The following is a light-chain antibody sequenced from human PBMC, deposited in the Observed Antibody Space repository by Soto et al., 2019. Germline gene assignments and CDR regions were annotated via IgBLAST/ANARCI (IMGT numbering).Light chain of an antibody. CDR3: TSPTPGSLYV. V-gene: IGLV2-14*01. J-gene: IGLJ1*01. CDR2: MVS. CDR1: SSDVGNYNY. Sequence: QSALTQPPSASGSPGQSITISCTGTSSDVGNYNYVSWYQQYPGRVPKLLIYMVSNRPSGVSNRFSGSKSGNTASLTISGLQAEDEADYFCTSPTPGSLYVFGTGTKVTV.